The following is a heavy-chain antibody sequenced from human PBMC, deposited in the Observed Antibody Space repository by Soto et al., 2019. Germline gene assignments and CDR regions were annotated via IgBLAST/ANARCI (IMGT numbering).Heavy chain of an antibody. V-gene: IGHV3-21*01. CDR2: ISSGSSDT. Sequence: GGSLRLSCEASGFTFSRVSMNWVRQVPGKGLEWVASISSGSSDTWYADSVKGRFIISRDNAKSTLYPQMNSLRAEDTAVYYCATLNSFGSDYWGQGALVTVS. J-gene: IGHJ4*02. CDR1: GFTFSRVS. CDR3: ATLNSFGSDY. D-gene: IGHD5-18*01.